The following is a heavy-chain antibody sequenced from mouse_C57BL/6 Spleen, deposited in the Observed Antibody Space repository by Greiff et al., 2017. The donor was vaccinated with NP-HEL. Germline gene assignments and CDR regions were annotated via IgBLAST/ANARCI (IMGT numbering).Heavy chain of an antibody. CDR1: GFTFSDAW. V-gene: IGHV6-6*01. D-gene: IGHD2-5*01. CDR2: IRNKATNHAT. CDR3: TQTYYSNYPFAY. J-gene: IGHJ3*01. Sequence: DVKLQESGGGLVQPGGSMKLSCAASGFTFSDAWMDWVRQSPEKGLEWVAEIRNKATNHATYYAESVKGRFTISRDDSKSSVYLQMNSLRAEDTGIYYCTQTYYSNYPFAYWGQGTLVTVSA.